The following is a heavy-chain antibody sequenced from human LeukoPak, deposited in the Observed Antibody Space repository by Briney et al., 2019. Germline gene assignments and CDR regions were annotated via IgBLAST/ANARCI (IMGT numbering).Heavy chain of an antibody. CDR1: GFTFESFG. V-gene: IGHV3-23*01. Sequence: GGSLRLSCAASGFTFESFGMNWVRQAPGKWLEWVSAISGSGGSTYYADSVKGRFTISRDNSKNTLYLQMNSLRAEDTAVYYCAKVGRGTDPRFDPWGQGTLVTVSS. CDR2: ISGSGGST. CDR3: AKVGRGTDPRFDP. D-gene: IGHD1-14*01. J-gene: IGHJ5*02.